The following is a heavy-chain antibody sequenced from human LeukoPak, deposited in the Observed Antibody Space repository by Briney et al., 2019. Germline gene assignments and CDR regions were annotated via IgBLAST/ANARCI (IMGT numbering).Heavy chain of an antibody. CDR3: AREDYYDSGSNDY. V-gene: IGHV1-8*01. Sequence: GASVKVSCKASGYTFTSYDISWVRQATGQGLEWMGWMNPNSDNTAYAQKFQGRVTITRNTSISTAYMELSSLRSEDTAVYYCAREDYYDSGSNDYWGQGTLVTVSS. CDR2: MNPNSDNT. D-gene: IGHD3-22*01. CDR1: GYTFTSYD. J-gene: IGHJ4*02.